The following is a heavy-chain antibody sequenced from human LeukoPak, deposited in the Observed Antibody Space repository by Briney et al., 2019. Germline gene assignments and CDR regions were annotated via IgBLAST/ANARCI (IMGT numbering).Heavy chain of an antibody. Sequence: SGPTLVKPTQTLTLTCTFSGFSLSTSGVGVGWIRQPPGKALEWLALIYWDDDKRYSPSLTSRLTITKDTSKNQVVLTMTNMDPVDTATYYCAHVRYDYGDPYGEGDAFDIWGQGTMVTVSS. D-gene: IGHD4-17*01. J-gene: IGHJ3*02. CDR2: IYWDDDK. CDR3: AHVRYDYGDPYGEGDAFDI. V-gene: IGHV2-5*02. CDR1: GFSLSTSGVG.